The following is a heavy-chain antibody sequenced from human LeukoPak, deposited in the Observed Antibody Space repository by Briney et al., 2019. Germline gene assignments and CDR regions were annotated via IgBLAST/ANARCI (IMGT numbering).Heavy chain of an antibody. D-gene: IGHD3/OR15-3a*01. CDR3: ARDLTSAYWTPGGYYYYMDV. J-gene: IGHJ6*03. CDR2: ITSRSAFT. V-gene: IGHV3-48*01. Sequence: GGSLRLSCVASGFSFSDYSLNWVRQRPGKGLEWISYITSRSAFTYYADAVKGRFTISRDDGKKSVYLHLSGLRVDDTAVYYCARDLTSAYWTPGGYYYYMDVWGKGTAVTVSS. CDR1: GFSFSDYS.